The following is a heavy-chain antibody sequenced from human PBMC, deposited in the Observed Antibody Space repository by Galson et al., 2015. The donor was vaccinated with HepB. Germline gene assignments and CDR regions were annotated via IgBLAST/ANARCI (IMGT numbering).Heavy chain of an antibody. J-gene: IGHJ4*02. CDR1: GFTFTNYA. CDR3: AKDYADKLMTSETAALFEY. D-gene: IGHD3-16*01. V-gene: IGHV3-23*05. Sequence: SLRLSCATSGFTFTNYAMSWVRQAPGKGLEWVSGIIAIGTSTHYADSVKGRFTISRDHSKNTIYLQMNSLRAEDSAVYYCAKDYADKLMTSETAALFEYWGQGALVTVSS. CDR2: IIAIGTST.